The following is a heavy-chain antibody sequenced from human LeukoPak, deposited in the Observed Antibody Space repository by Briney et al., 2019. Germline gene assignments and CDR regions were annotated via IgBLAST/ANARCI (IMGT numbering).Heavy chain of an antibody. CDR2: IIPIFGTA. D-gene: IGHD6-13*01. Sequence: SVKVSCKASGGTFISYAISWVRQAPGQGLEWMGGIIPIFGTANYAQKFQGRVTITADESTSTAYMELSSLRSEDTAVYYCARVIAAAGRYYYYYGMDVWGQGTTVTVSS. CDR1: GGTFISYA. J-gene: IGHJ6*02. CDR3: ARVIAAAGRYYYYYGMDV. V-gene: IGHV1-69*13.